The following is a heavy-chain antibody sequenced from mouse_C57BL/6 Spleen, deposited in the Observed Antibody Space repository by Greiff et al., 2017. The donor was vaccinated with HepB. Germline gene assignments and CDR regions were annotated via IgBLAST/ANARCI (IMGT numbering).Heavy chain of an antibody. CDR2: IYPGDGDT. D-gene: IGHD1-1*01. J-gene: IGHJ4*01. CDR3: ARYYGTAGAMDY. CDR1: GYAFSSSW. Sequence: VQLQESGPELVKPGASVKISCKASGYAFSSSWMNWVKQRPGKGLEWIGRIYPGDGDTNYNGKFKGKATLTADKSSSTAYMQLSSLTSEDSAVYYCARYYGTAGAMDYWGQGTSVTVSS. V-gene: IGHV1-82*01.